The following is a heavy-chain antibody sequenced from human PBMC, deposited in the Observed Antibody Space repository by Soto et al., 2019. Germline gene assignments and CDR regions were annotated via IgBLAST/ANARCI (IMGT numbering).Heavy chain of an antibody. Sequence: QVQLVQSGAEVKKPGSSVKVSCKASGGTFSSYAISWVRQAPGQGLEWMGGIIPIFGTANYAQKFQGRVTITADESTSTAYMELSSLRSEDTAVYYCASGVTSPIAVAGYGMDVWGQGTTVTVSS. J-gene: IGHJ6*02. CDR3: ASGVTSPIAVAGYGMDV. CDR1: GGTFSSYA. D-gene: IGHD6-13*01. V-gene: IGHV1-69*01. CDR2: IIPIFGTA.